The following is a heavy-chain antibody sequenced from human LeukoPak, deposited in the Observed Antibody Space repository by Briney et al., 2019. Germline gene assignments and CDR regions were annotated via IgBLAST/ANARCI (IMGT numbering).Heavy chain of an antibody. V-gene: IGHV3-30*03. Sequence: PGRSLRLSCAASGFTFSSYGMHWVRQAPGKGLEWVAVISYDGSNKYYADSVKGRFTISRDNSKNTLYLQMNSLRAEDTAVYYCATENMGYCSSTSCYGQMGYWGQGTLVTVSS. J-gene: IGHJ4*02. CDR2: ISYDGSNK. CDR1: GFTFSSYG. CDR3: ATENMGYCSSTSCYGQMGY. D-gene: IGHD2-2*01.